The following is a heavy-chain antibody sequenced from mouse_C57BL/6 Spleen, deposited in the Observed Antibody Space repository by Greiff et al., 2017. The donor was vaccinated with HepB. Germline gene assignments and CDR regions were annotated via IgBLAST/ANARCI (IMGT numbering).Heavy chain of an antibody. CDR3: ARDYGMYFDV. CDR2: ISSGSSTI. D-gene: IGHD1-1*01. J-gene: IGHJ1*03. CDR1: GFTFSDSG. Sequence: DVHLVESGGGLVKPGGSLKLSCAASGFTFSDSGMHWVRQAPEKGLEWVAYISSGSSTIYYADTVKGRFTISRDNAKNTLFLQMTSLRSEDTAMYYCARDYGMYFDVWGTGTTVTVSS. V-gene: IGHV5-17*01.